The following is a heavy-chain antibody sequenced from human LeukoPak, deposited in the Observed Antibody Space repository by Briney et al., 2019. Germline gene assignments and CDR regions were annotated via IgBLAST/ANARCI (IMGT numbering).Heavy chain of an antibody. Sequence: GGSLRLSCAASGFTFSTYWMHWVRQAPGKGLVWVSRINSDESSTSYADSVKGRFTISRDNAKNTLYLQMNSLRAEDTAVYYCARGSDVTAPYYFDSWGQGTLVTVSS. CDR1: GFTFSTYW. CDR2: INSDESST. D-gene: IGHD2-21*02. J-gene: IGHJ4*02. CDR3: ARGSDVTAPYYFDS. V-gene: IGHV3-74*01.